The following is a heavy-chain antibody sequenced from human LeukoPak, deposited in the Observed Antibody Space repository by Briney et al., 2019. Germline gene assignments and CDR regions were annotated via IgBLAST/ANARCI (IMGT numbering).Heavy chain of an antibody. D-gene: IGHD2-8*01. Sequence: GASVKVSCKASGYTFTSYDINWVRQAPGQGLEWMGWVNPKSGNTGYKQKFQARVTITRDTSITTAYMELGSLTSDDTAVYFCARGLPLGYCTYGVCYPPKHFDFWGQGTLVTVSS. CDR3: ARGLPLGYCTYGVCYPPKHFDF. CDR1: GYTFTSYD. CDR2: VNPKSGNT. J-gene: IGHJ4*02. V-gene: IGHV1-8*03.